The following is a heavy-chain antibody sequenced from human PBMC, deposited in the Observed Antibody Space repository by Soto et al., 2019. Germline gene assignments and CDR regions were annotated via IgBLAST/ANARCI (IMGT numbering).Heavy chain of an antibody. V-gene: IGHV3-30-3*01. D-gene: IGHD2-15*01. Sequence: GGALRLSCAASGFTFSSYAMHWVRQAPGKGLEWVAVISYDGSNKYYADSVKGRFTISRDNSKNTLYLQMNSLRAEDTAVYYCARGDCSGGSCYPWPHYYYYYGMDVWGQGTTVTVSS. J-gene: IGHJ6*02. CDR3: ARGDCSGGSCYPWPHYYYYYGMDV. CDR2: ISYDGSNK. CDR1: GFTFSSYA.